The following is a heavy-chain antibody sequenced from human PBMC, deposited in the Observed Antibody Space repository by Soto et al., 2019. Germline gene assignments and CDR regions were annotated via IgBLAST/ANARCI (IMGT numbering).Heavy chain of an antibody. CDR3: ARDLGV. V-gene: IGHV4-34*09. J-gene: IGHJ6*02. Sequence: SETLSLTCAVYGGSFSGYYWSWIRQPPGKGLEWIGEINHSGSTYYNPSLKSRVTISVDTSKNQFSLKLSSVTAADTAVYYCARDLGVWGQGTTVTVSS. CDR2: INHSGST. CDR1: GGSFSGYY.